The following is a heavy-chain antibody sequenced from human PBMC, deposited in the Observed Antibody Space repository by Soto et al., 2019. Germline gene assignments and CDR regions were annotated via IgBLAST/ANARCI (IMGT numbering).Heavy chain of an antibody. D-gene: IGHD2-2*01. CDR1: GGSVRSGSYY. CDR3: ASLYCSRRSCYVNP. V-gene: IGHV4-61*01. J-gene: IGHJ5*02. CDR2: ISYSGST. Sequence: QVQVQESGPGLVKPSETLSLTCSVSGGSVRSGSYYWSWIRQPPGKGLQWIGYISYSGSTNYNPSLKSRVTRSIDTAKNQFSLKLSSVTAADTAVYYCASLYCSRRSCYVNPWGQGTLVTVSS.